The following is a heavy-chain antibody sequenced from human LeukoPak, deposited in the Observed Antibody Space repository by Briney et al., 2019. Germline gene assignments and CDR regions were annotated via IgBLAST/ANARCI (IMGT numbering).Heavy chain of an antibody. CDR3: TTDAVIVATTNFDY. CDR2: IKSKTDGGTT. V-gene: IGHV3-15*01. Sequence: GGSLRLSCAASGFTFSNAWMSWVRQAPGKGLVWVGRIKSKTDGGTTDYAAPVKGRFTISRDDSKNTLYLQMNSLKTEDTAVYYCTTDAVIVATTNFDYWGQGTLVTVSS. J-gene: IGHJ4*02. D-gene: IGHD5-12*01. CDR1: GFTFSNAW.